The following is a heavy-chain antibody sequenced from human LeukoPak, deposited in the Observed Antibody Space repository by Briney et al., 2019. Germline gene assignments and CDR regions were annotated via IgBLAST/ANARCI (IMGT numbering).Heavy chain of an antibody. CDR3: ARDRDSSRYYSGFDL. CDR1: GGSIGTYY. CDR2: IDSSGST. Sequence: SETLSLTCTVSGGSIGTYYWSWIRQPPGEGLEWIGYIDSSGSTNYNPSLKSRLTISVDTSKNQFSLKLSSVTAADTAVYYCARDRDSSRYYSGFDLWGQGTLVTVSS. V-gene: IGHV4-59*01. D-gene: IGHD3-22*01. J-gene: IGHJ4*02.